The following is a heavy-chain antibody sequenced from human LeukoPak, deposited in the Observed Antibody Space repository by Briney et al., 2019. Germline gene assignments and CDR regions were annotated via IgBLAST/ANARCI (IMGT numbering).Heavy chain of an antibody. J-gene: IGHJ6*03. D-gene: IGHD1-14*01. CDR3: ASPGNHYHYMDV. Sequence: PSETLSLTCTVSGGSISSSTYYWGWIRQPPGKGLEWIGSIFYSGRTYYNPSLKSRVTISVDTSMNQFSLKLTSVTAADTAVYYCASPGNHYHYMDVWGKGTTVTVSS. CDR2: IFYSGRT. V-gene: IGHV4-39*07. CDR1: GGSISSSTYY.